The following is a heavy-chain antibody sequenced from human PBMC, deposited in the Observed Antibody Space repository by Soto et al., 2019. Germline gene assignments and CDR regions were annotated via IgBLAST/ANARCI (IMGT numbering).Heavy chain of an antibody. CDR2: IYPGDSDT. V-gene: IGHV5-51*01. CDR3: ARHLGAAAGPLYGMDV. Sequence: GESLKISCKGSGYSFTSYWIGWVRQMPGKGLEWMGVIYPGDSDTRYSPSFQGQVTISADKSISTAYLQWSSLKASDTAMYYCARHLGAAAGPLYGMDVWGQGTTVTVSS. J-gene: IGHJ6*02. D-gene: IGHD6-13*01. CDR1: GYSFTSYW.